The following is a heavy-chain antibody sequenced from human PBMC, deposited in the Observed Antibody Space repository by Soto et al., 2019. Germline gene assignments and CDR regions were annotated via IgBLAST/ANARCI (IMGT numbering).Heavy chain of an antibody. Sequence: QVQLQESGPGLVKPSQTLSLTCTVSGGSISSGGYYWSWIRQHPGKGLEWIGYIYYSGTTYYNPSLKSRVTISVETSKNQFSRKLSSVTAADTAVYYCARGWELLRAYFAYWGQGTLVTVSS. CDR2: IYYSGTT. CDR1: GGSISSGGYY. D-gene: IGHD1-26*01. CDR3: ARGWELLRAYFAY. V-gene: IGHV4-31*03. J-gene: IGHJ4*02.